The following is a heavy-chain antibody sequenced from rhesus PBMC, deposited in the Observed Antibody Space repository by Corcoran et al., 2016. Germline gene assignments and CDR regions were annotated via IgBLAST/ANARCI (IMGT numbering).Heavy chain of an antibody. Sequence: QVQLPESGPGVVKPSETLSLTCAVSGGSISSGYDWSLIRQPPGKGLEWIGYIYGSSGSTNYNKSLKNRVTISKDASKNQLSLKLRPVTAADTAVYYCARMGYSNYDYWGQGVLVTVSS. CDR1: GGSISSGYD. CDR3: ARMGYSNYDY. D-gene: IGHD5-24*01. CDR2: IYGSSGST. J-gene: IGHJ4*01. V-gene: IGHV4-76*01.